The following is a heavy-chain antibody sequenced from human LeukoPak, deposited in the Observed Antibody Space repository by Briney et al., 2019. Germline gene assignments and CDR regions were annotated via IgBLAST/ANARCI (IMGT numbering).Heavy chain of an antibody. CDR2: IYYSGST. CDR1: GGSISSGDYY. D-gene: IGHD2-15*01. J-gene: IGHJ4*02. CDR3: ARVVVAATYYFDY. Sequence: PSQTLSLTCTVSGGSISSGDYYWSWIRQPPGKGLEWIGYIYYSGSTYYNPSLKSRVTISVDTSKNQFSLKLSPVTAADTAVYYCARVVVAATYYFDYWGQGTLVTVSS. V-gene: IGHV4-30-4*01.